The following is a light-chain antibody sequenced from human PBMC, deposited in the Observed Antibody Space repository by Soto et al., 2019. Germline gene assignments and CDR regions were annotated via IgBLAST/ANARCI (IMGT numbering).Light chain of an antibody. Sequence: QSVLTQSPSVSAAPGQTVTISCSGSSSNIGNNYVSWYQQLPGTAPKLLIYDNNKRPSGIPDRFSGSKSGTSATLGITGLQTGDEADYYCGTWDSSLSAGVFGTGTKLTVL. V-gene: IGLV1-51*01. CDR3: GTWDSSLSAGV. CDR2: DNN. J-gene: IGLJ1*01. CDR1: SSNIGNNY.